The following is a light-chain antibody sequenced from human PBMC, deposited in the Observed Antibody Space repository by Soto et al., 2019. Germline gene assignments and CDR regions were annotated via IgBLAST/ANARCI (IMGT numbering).Light chain of an antibody. CDR3: QQYGSSLWT. J-gene: IGKJ1*01. Sequence: EVVLTQSPGTLSLSPGARATLSCRASQSISSSYLAWYQQKPGQAPRLLIYDASSRATGIPDRFSGSGSGTDFTLTISRLEPEDFAVYYCQQYGSSLWTFGQGTRVEI. CDR1: QSISSSY. CDR2: DAS. V-gene: IGKV3-20*01.